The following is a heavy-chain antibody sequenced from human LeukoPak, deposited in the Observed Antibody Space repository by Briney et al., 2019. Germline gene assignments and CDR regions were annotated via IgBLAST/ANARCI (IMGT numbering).Heavy chain of an antibody. V-gene: IGHV3-74*01. D-gene: IGHD3-10*01. CDR1: AFTFSRYW. Sequence: PGGSLRLSCAASAFTFSRYWMHWVRQTPGEGLVWVSRISSDVTTTTYADSVKGRFTISRDNARNTLYLQMNSLRAEDTAVYYCARFAYDSGSLSWGQGALVTVSS. J-gene: IGHJ5*02. CDR3: ARFAYDSGSLS. CDR2: ISSDVTTT.